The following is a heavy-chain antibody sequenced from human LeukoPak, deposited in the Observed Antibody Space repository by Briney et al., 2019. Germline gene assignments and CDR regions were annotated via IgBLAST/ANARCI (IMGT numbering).Heavy chain of an antibody. Sequence: GGSLRLSCAASRFAFSSYGMHWVRQAPGKGLEWAAIISYDGSNKYYADSVKGRFTISRDNSKNTLYLQMNSLRAEDTAVYYCAKGRYFDWLLWEDWGQGTLVTVSS. V-gene: IGHV3-30*18. J-gene: IGHJ4*02. CDR2: ISYDGSNK. D-gene: IGHD3-9*01. CDR1: RFAFSSYG. CDR3: AKGRYFDWLLWED.